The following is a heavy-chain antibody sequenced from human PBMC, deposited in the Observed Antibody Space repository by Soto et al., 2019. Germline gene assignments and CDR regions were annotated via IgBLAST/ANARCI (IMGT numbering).Heavy chain of an antibody. CDR2: IYHRGGT. D-gene: IGHD3-16*01. CDR3: ARGSYASKFDD. Sequence: QVQLQESGPGLVKVSGTLSLTCAVSGGSISSSNWWSWVRQPPGKGLQWIGEIYHRGGTNYNPSLKIXDTTSXXKAKTQFSLKLSSVIAGDSAVYYCARGSYASKFDDWGQGTLVTVSS. J-gene: IGHJ4*02. CDR1: GGSISSSNW. V-gene: IGHV4-4*02.